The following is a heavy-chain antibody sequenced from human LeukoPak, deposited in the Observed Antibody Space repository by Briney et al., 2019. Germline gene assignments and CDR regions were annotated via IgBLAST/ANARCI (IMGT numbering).Heavy chain of an antibody. D-gene: IGHD3-9*01. Sequence: SVTLSLTCAVYGGSFSGYYWSWIRQPAGKGLEWIGRLYASGTTYYTPSLKSRVTMSVDTSKNQFSLKLRSVTAADTAVYYCARDPYYDTLTGHLILGAFDIWGQGTMVTVSS. CDR1: GGSFSGYY. J-gene: IGHJ3*02. V-gene: IGHV4-4*07. CDR2: LYASGTT. CDR3: ARDPYYDTLTGHLILGAFDI.